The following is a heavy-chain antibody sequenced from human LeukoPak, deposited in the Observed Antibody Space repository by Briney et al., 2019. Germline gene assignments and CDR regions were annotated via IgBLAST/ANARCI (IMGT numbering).Heavy chain of an antibody. V-gene: IGHV3-30*02. CDR3: AKGYDSSGYYLDH. Sequence: GGSLRLSCAASGFSFSSYGMHWVRQAPGKGLEWVAYMRSDGSTKYYADSVKGRFTIFRDNSKNTLYLQMNSLRPEDTAVYYCAKGYDSSGYYLDHWGQGTLVTVSS. J-gene: IGHJ4*02. CDR1: GFSFSSYG. CDR2: MRSDGSTK. D-gene: IGHD3-22*01.